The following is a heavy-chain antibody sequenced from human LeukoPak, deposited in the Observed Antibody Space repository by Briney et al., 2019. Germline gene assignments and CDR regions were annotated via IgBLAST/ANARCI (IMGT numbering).Heavy chain of an antibody. CDR2: ISGSGGST. CDR3: AKGPGRIIAAEPRGDY. CDR1: GFTFSSYA. D-gene: IGHD6-13*01. Sequence: GGSLRLSCAASGFTFSSYAMGWVRQAPGKGLEWVSAISGSGGSTYYADSVKGRFTISRDNSKNTLYLQMNSLRAEDTAVYYCAKGPGRIIAAEPRGDYWGQGTLVTVSS. V-gene: IGHV3-23*01. J-gene: IGHJ4*02.